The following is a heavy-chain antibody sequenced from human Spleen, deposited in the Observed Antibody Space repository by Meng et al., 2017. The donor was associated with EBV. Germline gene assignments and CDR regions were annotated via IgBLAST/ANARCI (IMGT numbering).Heavy chain of an antibody. Sequence: ARPQRGGAVLVKPSATLSLTRAVYGESFSGNYWTWIRQPPGKGLEWIGDINHSGITNYNPSLKSRVTISADTSKNQFSLKMTSVTAADTALYYCAGGRGLPNYWGQGTLVTVSS. V-gene: IGHV4-34*01. CDR2: INHSGIT. J-gene: IGHJ4*02. D-gene: IGHD4-17*01. CDR1: GESFSGNY. CDR3: AGGRGLPNY.